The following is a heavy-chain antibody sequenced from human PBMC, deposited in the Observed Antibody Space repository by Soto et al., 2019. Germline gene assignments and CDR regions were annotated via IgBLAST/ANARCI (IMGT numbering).Heavy chain of an antibody. J-gene: IGHJ4*02. V-gene: IGHV1-18*01. D-gene: IGHD6-19*01. CDR1: GYTFTSYG. Sequence: QVQLVQSGAEVKKPGASVKVSCKASGYTFTSYGISWVRQAPGQGLEWMGWISAYNGNTNYAQKLQGRVTMTTDTPTSTDYMELRSLICDDTVWYYFARHSGWQPRPYYLDYWGQGTLVTVSS. CDR2: ISAYNGNT. CDR3: ARHSGWQPRPYYLDY.